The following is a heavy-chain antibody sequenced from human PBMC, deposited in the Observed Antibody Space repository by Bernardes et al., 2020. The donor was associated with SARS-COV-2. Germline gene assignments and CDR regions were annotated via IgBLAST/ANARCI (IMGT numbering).Heavy chain of an antibody. Sequence: GAPLKISCQGSGYNFAKFWVAWVRTVPGKGLQWMGVIFPGDSDARYSPSFQGQVSISAVKSINTAYLQWSSLKTADTAINYCPRQRSSQSFFDLWGQGSPVTVSS. J-gene: IGHJ5*02. CDR1: GYNFAKFW. CDR2: IFPGDSDA. CDR3: PRQRSSQSFFDL. D-gene: IGHD6-13*01. V-gene: IGHV5-51*01.